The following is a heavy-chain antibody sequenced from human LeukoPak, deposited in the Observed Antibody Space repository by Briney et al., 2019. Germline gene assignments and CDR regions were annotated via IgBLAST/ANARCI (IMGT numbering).Heavy chain of an antibody. CDR2: IIPIFGTA. J-gene: IGHJ3*02. CDR1: GRTFSSYA. CDR3: ARGESLAATDAFDI. Sequence: SVKVSCKASGRTFSSYAISWVRQAPGQGLEWMGGIIPIFGTANYAQKFQGRVTITTDESTSTAYMELSSLRSEDTAVYYCARGESLAATDAFDIWGQGTMVTVSS. D-gene: IGHD6-25*01. V-gene: IGHV1-69*05.